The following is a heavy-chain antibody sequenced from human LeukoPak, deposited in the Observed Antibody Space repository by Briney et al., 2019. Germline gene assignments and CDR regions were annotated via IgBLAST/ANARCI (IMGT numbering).Heavy chain of an antibody. V-gene: IGHV4-59*01. CDR2: IYNSGST. Sequence: SETLSLTCTVSGGSISSYYWSWIRQPPGKGLEWIGYIYNSGSTNYNPSLKSRVTISIDTSKNQFSLKLSSVTAADTAVYYCGAEPGRWRVRSWAQGPLVPVS. CDR1: GGSISSYY. CDR3: GAEPGRWRVRS. J-gene: IGHJ4*02. D-gene: IGHD6-19*01.